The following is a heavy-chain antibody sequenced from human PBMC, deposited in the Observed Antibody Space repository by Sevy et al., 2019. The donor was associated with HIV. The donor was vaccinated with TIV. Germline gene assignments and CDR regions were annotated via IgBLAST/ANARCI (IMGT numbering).Heavy chain of an antibody. CDR2: ISGSGGST. J-gene: IGHJ4*02. CDR1: GFTFSSYA. V-gene: IGHV3-23*01. D-gene: IGHD6-19*01. Sequence: GGSLRLSCAASGFTFSSYAMSWVRQAPGKGLEWVSAISGSGGSTYYADSVKGRFTISKDNSKNTLYLQMNSLRAEDTAVYYCAKDHSKIAVAGHFDYWGQGTLVTVSS. CDR3: AKDHSKIAVAGHFDY.